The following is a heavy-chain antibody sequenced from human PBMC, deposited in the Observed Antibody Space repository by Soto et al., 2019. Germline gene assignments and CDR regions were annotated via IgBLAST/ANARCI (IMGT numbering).Heavy chain of an antibody. V-gene: IGHV1-69*12. CDR2: IMPVFSTP. CDR3: PRDNDLPLLCSNSYCMLKV. D-gene: IGHD6-6*01. Sequence: QVQLEQSGAEVKKPGSSVKVSCKASGGTFRTAAVSWVRQAPGQGLEWMGGIMPVFSTPEYAQKFHGRVSVTANDSTSSSYREWTELRSDESSVYYCPRDNDLPLLCSNSYCMLKVWGRGSTFTASS. J-gene: IGHJ6*02. CDR1: GGTFRTAA.